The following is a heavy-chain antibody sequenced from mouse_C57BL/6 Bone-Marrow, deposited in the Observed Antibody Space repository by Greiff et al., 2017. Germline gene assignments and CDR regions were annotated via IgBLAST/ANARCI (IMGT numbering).Heavy chain of an antibody. J-gene: IGHJ3*01. D-gene: IGHD1-1*01. V-gene: IGHV5-15*04. CDR3: ARSYYYGSSPAWFAY. Sequence: EVKLVESGGGLVQPGGSLKLSCAASGFTFSDYGMAWVRQAPRKGPELVAFISNLAYSIYYADTVTGRFTISRENAKNTLYLVMSSLRSEDTAMYYCARSYYYGSSPAWFAYWGQGTLGTVSA. CDR1: GFTFSDYG. CDR2: ISNLAYSI.